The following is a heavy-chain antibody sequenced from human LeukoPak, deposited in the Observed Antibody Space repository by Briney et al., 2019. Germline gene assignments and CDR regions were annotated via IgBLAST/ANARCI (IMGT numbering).Heavy chain of an antibody. CDR1: GFTFSSYS. J-gene: IGHJ4*02. V-gene: IGHV3-21*01. CDR2: ISSSSSYI. D-gene: IGHD2-15*01. Sequence: GGSLRLSCAASGFTFSSYSMNWVRQAPGKGLEWVSSISSSSSYIYYADSVKGRFTISRDNAKNSLHLQMNSLRAEDTAVYYCARVFLGYCSGGSCSNRGQGTLVTVSS. CDR3: ARVFLGYCSGGSCSN.